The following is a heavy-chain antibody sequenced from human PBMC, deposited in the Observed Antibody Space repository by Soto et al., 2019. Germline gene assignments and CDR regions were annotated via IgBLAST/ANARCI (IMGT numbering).Heavy chain of an antibody. D-gene: IGHD2-2*01. CDR3: ARSQGSSTSLEIYYYYYYGMDV. CDR2: IIPISGTA. J-gene: IGHJ6*02. V-gene: IGHV1-69*01. Sequence: QVQLVQSGAEVQKPGSSVKVSCKASGGTFSSYAISWVRQAPGQGLEWMGGIIPISGTANYAQKFQGRVTITADESTSTAYMELRSRRSEDTAVYYCARSQGSSTSLEIYYYYYYGMDVWGQGTTVTVSS. CDR1: GGTFSSYA.